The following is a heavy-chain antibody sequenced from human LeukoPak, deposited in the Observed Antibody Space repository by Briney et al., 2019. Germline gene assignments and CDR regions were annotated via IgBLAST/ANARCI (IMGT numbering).Heavy chain of an antibody. CDR3: ARGDKDIVVVPAAEALDY. CDR2: INPNSGGT. V-gene: IGHV1-2*02. J-gene: IGHJ4*02. CDR1: GYTFTGYY. Sequence: ASVKVSCKASGYTFTGYYMHWVQQAPGQGLEWMGWINPNSGGTNYAQKFQGRVTMTRDTSISTAYMELSRLRSDDTAVYYCARGDKDIVVVPAAEALDYWGQGTLVTVSS. D-gene: IGHD2-2*01.